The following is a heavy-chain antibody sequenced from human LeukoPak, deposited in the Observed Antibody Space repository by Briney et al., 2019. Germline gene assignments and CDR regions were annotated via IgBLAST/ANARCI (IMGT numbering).Heavy chain of an antibody. Sequence: GGSLRLSCAASGFTFSNYVMHWVRQAPGKGLEWVALISYDGSNKYYADSVKGRFTISRDNSKNTLYLQMNSLRAEDTAVYYCAKSQFGGVFDGFDIWGQGTMVTVSS. CDR1: GFTFSNYV. V-gene: IGHV3-30-3*02. CDR3: AKSQFGGVFDGFDI. CDR2: ISYDGSNK. J-gene: IGHJ3*02. D-gene: IGHD3-16*01.